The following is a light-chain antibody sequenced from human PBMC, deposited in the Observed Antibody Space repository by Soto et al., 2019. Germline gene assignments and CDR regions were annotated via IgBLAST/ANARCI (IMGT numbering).Light chain of an antibody. CDR2: DVS. CDR3: SSYTSSSTLYV. Sequence: QSVLTQPASVSGSPGQSITISCTGTSSDVGGYNYVSWYQRHLGKAPKLMIYDVSNRPSGVSNRFSGSKSGNTASLTISGLQAEDEADYYCSSYTSSSTLYVFGTGTKVTVL. V-gene: IGLV2-14*01. CDR1: SSDVGGYNY. J-gene: IGLJ1*01.